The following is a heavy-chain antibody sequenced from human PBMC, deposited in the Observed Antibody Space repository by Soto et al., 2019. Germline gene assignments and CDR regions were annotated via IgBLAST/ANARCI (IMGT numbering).Heavy chain of an antibody. Sequence: EVQLVESGGDLVQPGGSLRLSCAASGFTFSSFWMSWVRQAPGKGLEWVANIKRDGSEKYYVDSVKGRFSISRDNAKNSLYLQMNSLIVDDTAGYVCARGSIIVLRPTGWLESWGQGTLVAVSS. V-gene: IGHV3-7*01. CDR3: ARGSIIVLRPTGWLES. D-gene: IGHD2-8*02. CDR2: IKRDGSEK. J-gene: IGHJ5*01. CDR1: GFTFSSFW.